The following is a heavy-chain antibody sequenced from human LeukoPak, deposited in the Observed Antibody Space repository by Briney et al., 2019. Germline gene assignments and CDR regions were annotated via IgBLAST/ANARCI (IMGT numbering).Heavy chain of an antibody. CDR2: IYSGGST. CDR1: GFTFSSYA. V-gene: IGHV3-53*04. J-gene: IGHJ4*02. Sequence: GGSLRLSCAASGFTFSSYAMSWVRQAPGKGLEWVSVIYSGGSTYYADSVKGRFTISRHNSKNTLYLQMNSLRAEDTAVYYCAREGDDSSGFDYWGQGTLVTVSS. D-gene: IGHD3-22*01. CDR3: AREGDDSSGFDY.